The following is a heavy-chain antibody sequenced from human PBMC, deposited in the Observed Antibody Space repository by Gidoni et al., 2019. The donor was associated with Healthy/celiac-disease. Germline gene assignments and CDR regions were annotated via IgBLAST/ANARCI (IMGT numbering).Heavy chain of an antibody. CDR3: ARDSGRGGIGAIAAAGVDY. V-gene: IGHV3-21*01. Sequence: EVQLVESGGGLVKPGGSLRLSWAASGFTFSSYSMNWFRQAPGKGLEGVSSISSSSSYIYYADSVKGRFTISRDNAKNSLYLQMNSLRAEDTAVYYCARDSGRGGIGAIAAAGVDYWGQGTLVTVSS. CDR2: ISSSSSYI. CDR1: GFTFSSYS. J-gene: IGHJ4*02. D-gene: IGHD6-13*01.